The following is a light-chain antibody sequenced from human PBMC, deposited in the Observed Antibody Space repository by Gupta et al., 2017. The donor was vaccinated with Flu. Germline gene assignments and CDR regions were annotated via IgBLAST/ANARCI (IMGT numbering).Light chain of an antibody. V-gene: IGLV2-14*01. J-gene: IGLJ3*02. Sequence: STTTSCTGTSSVVGGYNYVSWYQHHPGKAPKLMIYEVINRPSGVSNRFSGSKSGNTASLTIAGLQAEDEADYYCSSYTSSNSLEFGGGTKLTVL. CDR1: SSVVGGYNY. CDR3: SSYTSSNSLE. CDR2: EVI.